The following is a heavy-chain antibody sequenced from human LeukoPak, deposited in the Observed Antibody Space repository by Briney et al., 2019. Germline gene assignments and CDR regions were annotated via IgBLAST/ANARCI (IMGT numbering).Heavy chain of an antibody. V-gene: IGHV3-23*01. CDR2: ISGSGGST. D-gene: IGHD1-26*01. Sequence: PGGSLRLSCVASGFSFSSYAMSWVRQAPGKGLEWVSAISGSGGSTYYADSVKGRFTISRDNSKNTLYVEMNSLRAEDTAVYYCAKYSGSYSSDYWGQGTLVTVSS. CDR3: AKYSGSYSSDY. J-gene: IGHJ4*02. CDR1: GFSFSSYA.